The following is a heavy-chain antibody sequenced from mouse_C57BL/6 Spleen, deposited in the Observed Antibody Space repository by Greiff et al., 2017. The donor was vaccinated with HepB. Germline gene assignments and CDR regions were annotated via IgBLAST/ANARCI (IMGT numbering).Heavy chain of an antibody. CDR1: GYTFTSYW. D-gene: IGHD1-1*01. V-gene: IGHV1-64*01. Sequence: QVQLQQSGAELVKPGASVKLSCKASGYTFTSYWMHWVKQRPGQGLEWIGMIHPNSGSTNYNEKFKSKATLTVDKSSSTAYMQLSSLTSEDSAVYYCARGDYYYGSSYGRYAMDYWGQGTSVTVSS. CDR3: ARGDYYYGSSYGRYAMDY. J-gene: IGHJ4*01. CDR2: IHPNSGST.